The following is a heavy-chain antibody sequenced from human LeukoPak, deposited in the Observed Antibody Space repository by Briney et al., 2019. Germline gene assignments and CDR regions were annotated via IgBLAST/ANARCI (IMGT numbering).Heavy chain of an antibody. CDR1: GGSISSSSYY. CDR2: IYYSGST. D-gene: IGHD3-10*01. CDR3: AREGYGSGSYRPGDYYYMDV. V-gene: IGHV4-39*07. J-gene: IGHJ6*03. Sequence: SETLSLTCTVSGGSISSSSYYWGWIRQPPGKGLEWIGSIYYSGSTYYNPSLKSRVTISVDTSKNQFSLKLSSVTAADTAVYYCAREGYGSGSYRPGDYYYMDVWGKGTTVTISS.